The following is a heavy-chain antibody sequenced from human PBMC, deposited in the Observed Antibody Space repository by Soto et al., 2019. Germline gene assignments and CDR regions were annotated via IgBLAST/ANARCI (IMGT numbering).Heavy chain of an antibody. CDR3: AMSNSNDLYYHFES. CDR2: INWNSDTI. J-gene: IGHJ4*02. Sequence: SLRLSCAASGFTFDDYAMHWVRQAPGKGLEWVSGINWNSDTIGYADSVKGRFTVSRDNAKGSLLLQMSSLRAEDTAVYFCAMSNSNDLYYHFESWGQGTPVTVS. CDR1: GFTFDDYA. V-gene: IGHV3-9*01. D-gene: IGHD3-22*01.